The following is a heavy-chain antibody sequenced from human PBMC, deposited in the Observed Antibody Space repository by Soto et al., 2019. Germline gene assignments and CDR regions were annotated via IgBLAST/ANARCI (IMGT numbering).Heavy chain of an antibody. CDR3: ARGEGYCSGGTCYRWFDP. CDR1: GYTFTKYA. D-gene: IGHD2-15*01. Sequence: ASVKVSCKASGYTFTKYALHWVRQAPGQRLEWMGWINAGNGNTKYSQKFQGRVTITRDTSASTSYMQLSSLRSEDTAVYYCARGEGYCSGGTCYRWFDPWGQGTLVTVSS. J-gene: IGHJ5*02. CDR2: INAGNGNT. V-gene: IGHV1-3*01.